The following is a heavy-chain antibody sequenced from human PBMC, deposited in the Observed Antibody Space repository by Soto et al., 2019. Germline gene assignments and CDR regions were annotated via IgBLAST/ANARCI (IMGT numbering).Heavy chain of an antibody. Sequence: PSETLSLTCAVYGGSISGSSWWSWIRQSPGKGLEWIGEIYHNGNTNYNPSLKSRVSISVDTSKNQFSLEIYSVTASDTAIYYCARDPGRAVALDWGEGTLFTVS. D-gene: IGHD6-19*01. CDR2: IYHNGNT. CDR1: GGSISGSSW. J-gene: IGHJ4*02. V-gene: IGHV4-4*02. CDR3: ARDPGRAVALD.